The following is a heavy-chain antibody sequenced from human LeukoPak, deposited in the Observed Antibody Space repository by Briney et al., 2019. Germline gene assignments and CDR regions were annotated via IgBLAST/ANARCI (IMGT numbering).Heavy chain of an antibody. D-gene: IGHD3-22*01. CDR3: ARRGSSGYYY. J-gene: IGHJ4*02. CDR1: GGSFSGYY. CDR2: INHSGST. Sequence: SETLSLTCAVYGGSFSGYYWNWIRQPPGKGLEWIGEINHSGSTNYNPSLKSRVTISVDTSKNQFSLKLNSVTAADTAVYYCARRGSSGYYYWGQGTLVTVSS. V-gene: IGHV4-34*01.